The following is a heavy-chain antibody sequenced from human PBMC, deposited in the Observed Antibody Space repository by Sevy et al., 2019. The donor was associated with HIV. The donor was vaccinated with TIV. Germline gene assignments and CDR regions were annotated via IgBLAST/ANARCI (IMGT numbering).Heavy chain of an antibody. Sequence: SETLSLTCTVSGGSISSGGYYWSWIRQHPGKGLEWIGYIYYSGSTYYNPSLKSRVTISVDTSKNQFSLKLSSVTAADTAVYYCARDVPDRKMVAAGYYYYYGMDVWGQGTTVTVSS. J-gene: IGHJ6*02. CDR2: IYYSGST. CDR3: ARDVPDRKMVAAGYYYYYGMDV. D-gene: IGHD2-15*01. V-gene: IGHV4-31*03. CDR1: GGSISSGGYY.